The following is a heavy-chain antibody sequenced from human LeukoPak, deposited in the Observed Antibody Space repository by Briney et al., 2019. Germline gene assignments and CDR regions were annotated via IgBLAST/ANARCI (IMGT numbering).Heavy chain of an antibody. Sequence: SVKVSCKASGGTLSSYAISWVRQAPGQGLEWMGRITPMFGIATYAQKFQGRVTITADKSTSTAYMEVSSLSSEDTAVYYCARESRDDYGDYVADFWAQGTLVTVSS. J-gene: IGHJ4*02. V-gene: IGHV1-69*04. D-gene: IGHD4-17*01. CDR3: ARESRDDYGDYVADF. CDR1: GGTLSSYA. CDR2: ITPMFGIA.